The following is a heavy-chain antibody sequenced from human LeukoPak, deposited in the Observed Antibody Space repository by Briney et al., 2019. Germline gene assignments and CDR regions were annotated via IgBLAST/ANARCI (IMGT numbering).Heavy chain of an antibody. CDR1: GGSFSDYY. Sequence: SETLSLTCAVYGGSFSDYYWSWIRQPPGKGLEWIGYIYYSGSTNYNPSIKSRVTMSVDTSKNQFSLKLSSVTAADTAVYYCARSYYDILTGYYLFDYWGQGTLVTVSS. D-gene: IGHD3-9*01. CDR2: IYYSGST. J-gene: IGHJ4*02. V-gene: IGHV4-59*01. CDR3: ARSYYDILTGYYLFDY.